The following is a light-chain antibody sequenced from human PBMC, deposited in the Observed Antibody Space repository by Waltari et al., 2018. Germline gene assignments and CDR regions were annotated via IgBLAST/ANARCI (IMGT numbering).Light chain of an antibody. CDR1: SSAIGSYNV. J-gene: IGLJ3*02. CDR3: SSYAGSVV. CDR2: GVN. Sequence: QSALTQPASVSGSPGQSITLSCTGSSSAIGSYNVVSWYQHHPGKAPKLLIYGVNNRPSGVSNRFSGSKSGNTASLTISGLQAEDEADYYCSSYAGSVVFGGGTKLTVL. V-gene: IGLV2-23*02.